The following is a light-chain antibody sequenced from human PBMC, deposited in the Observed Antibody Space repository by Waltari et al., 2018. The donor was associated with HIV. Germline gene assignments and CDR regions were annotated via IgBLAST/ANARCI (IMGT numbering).Light chain of an antibody. CDR3: QHRSNWPPFT. J-gene: IGKJ3*01. Sequence: EIVFTQSPATLSFSPVEGATLSCSASHRITKYLAWYQQKPGQAPRLLIYEASIRATGIPARFSGSGSGTDFTLTISSLEPEDFALYYCQHRSNWPPFTFGPGTKVEIK. CDR2: EAS. V-gene: IGKV3-11*01. CDR1: HRITKY.